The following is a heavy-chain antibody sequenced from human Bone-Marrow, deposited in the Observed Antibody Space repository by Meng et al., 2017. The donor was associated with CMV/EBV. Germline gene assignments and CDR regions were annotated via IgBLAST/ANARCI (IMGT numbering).Heavy chain of an antibody. V-gene: IGHV1-69*05. Sequence: SVKVSCKASGCTFSSYGISWVRQAPGQGLEWMGGIIPIFGTANYAQKFQGRVTITTDESTSTAYMELSSQRSEDTAVYYCARGRRELRPADAVDIWGQGTMVTVSS. CDR1: GCTFSSYG. CDR2: IIPIFGTA. D-gene: IGHD1-26*01. J-gene: IGHJ3*02. CDR3: ARGRRELRPADAVDI.